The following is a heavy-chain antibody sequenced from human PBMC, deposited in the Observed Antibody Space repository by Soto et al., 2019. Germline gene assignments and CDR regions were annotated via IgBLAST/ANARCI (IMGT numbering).Heavy chain of an antibody. V-gene: IGHV3-30*18. CDR3: AKDSVFEYSFGQHGFDS. D-gene: IGHD4-4*01. J-gene: IGHJ4*02. Sequence: QEQLVESGGGVVQPGTSLRLSCGASGFSFSSYGMHWVRQAPGKGLEWMAFITYDGSDTYYVNSVKGRFTVSRHNSKNTFYLQMNSLKPEDTSIYYCAKDSVFEYSFGQHGFDSWGQGTLVTVSS. CDR2: ITYDGSDT. CDR1: GFSFSSYG.